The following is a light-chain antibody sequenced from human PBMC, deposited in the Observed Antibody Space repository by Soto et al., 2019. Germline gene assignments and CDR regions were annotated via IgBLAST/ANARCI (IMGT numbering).Light chain of an antibody. CDR1: SSDVGAYNS. V-gene: IGLV2-14*01. J-gene: IGLJ3*02. CDR3: SSYTSTSAWA. Sequence: QSVLTQPASVSGSPGQSITISCTGTSSDVGAYNSVSWFQQHPGKAPQLIIYEVSNRPSGVSDRFSGSKSGNTASLTISGLQAEDETDYYCSSYTSTSAWAFGGGTKVTVL. CDR2: EVS.